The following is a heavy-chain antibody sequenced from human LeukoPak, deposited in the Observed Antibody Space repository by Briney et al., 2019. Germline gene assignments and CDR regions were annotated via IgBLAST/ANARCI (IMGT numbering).Heavy chain of an antibody. D-gene: IGHD6-19*01. Sequence: SQTLSLTCAISGDSVSSVNGAWDWVRQSPSRGLEWLGRTYYGSKWYDDYAEIMKGRTTISPDTSKNQFSLHLYSVTPEDTAVYYCASDVGASGWYTFDYWGQGTLVTVSS. V-gene: IGHV6-1*01. CDR2: TYYGSKWYD. J-gene: IGHJ4*02. CDR3: ASDVGASGWYTFDY. CDR1: GDSVSSVNGA.